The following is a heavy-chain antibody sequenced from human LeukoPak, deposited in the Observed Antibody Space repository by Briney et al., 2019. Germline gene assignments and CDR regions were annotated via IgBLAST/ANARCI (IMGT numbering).Heavy chain of an antibody. CDR3: ARDHYDFWSGAENYAFDI. Sequence: GGSLRLSCAASGFTFTNYAMSWVRQSPKKGLEWVSVISASGGSTNYADSVKGRFTISRDNSKNTLYLQMNSLRAEDTAVYYCARDHYDFWSGAENYAFDIWGQGTMVTVSS. D-gene: IGHD3-3*01. J-gene: IGHJ3*02. V-gene: IGHV3-23*01. CDR1: GFTFTNYA. CDR2: ISASGGST.